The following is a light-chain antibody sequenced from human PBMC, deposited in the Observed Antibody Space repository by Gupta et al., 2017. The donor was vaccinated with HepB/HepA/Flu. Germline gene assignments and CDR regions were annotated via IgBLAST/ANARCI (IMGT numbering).Light chain of an antibody. V-gene: IGKV3-20*01. CDR2: GAS. CDR1: QSVSSRN. J-gene: IGKJ2*01. Sequence: ENLLTQSPSTLSFSPGERATLPCRASQSVSSRNLAWYQQKPGQAPRLLIYGASSRPTGIPDRFSGSGSGTDFTLTISRLEPEDFAVYYCQQYGSSPPYTFGQGTKLEIK. CDR3: QQYGSSPPYT.